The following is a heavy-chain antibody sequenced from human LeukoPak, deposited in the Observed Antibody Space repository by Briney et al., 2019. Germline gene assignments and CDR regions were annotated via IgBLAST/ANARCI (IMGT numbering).Heavy chain of an antibody. J-gene: IGHJ3*02. D-gene: IGHD6-19*01. V-gene: IGHV3-23*01. CDR1: GLTFSSYS. CDR3: AKEGHSSGWIPDDAFDI. Sequence: GGSLRLSCGASGLTFSSYSMSWVRQAPGKGLEWVSAISCVGGRTYYADSGKGRFTISRDNSKNTLYLQMNGLRAEDTAGYYCAKEGHSSGWIPDDAFDIRGQGTMVTVSS. CDR2: ISCVGGRT.